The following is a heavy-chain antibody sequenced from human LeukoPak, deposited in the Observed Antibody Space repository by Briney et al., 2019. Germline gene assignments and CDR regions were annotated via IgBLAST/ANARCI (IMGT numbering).Heavy chain of an antibody. V-gene: IGHV3-30*04. J-gene: IGHJ6*03. D-gene: IGHD2-2*02. CDR1: GFTFSTFP. CDR3: ARVGRVSLYPSYMDV. CDR2: ISDDGRDI. Sequence: QAGGSLRLSCEASGFTFSTFPMHWVRQTPDKGLEWVAVISDDGRDIYYADSVKGRFTISRDNSKNTLYLQMNSLSPEDTAVVYCARVGRVSLYPSYMDVWGKGTTVTVSS.